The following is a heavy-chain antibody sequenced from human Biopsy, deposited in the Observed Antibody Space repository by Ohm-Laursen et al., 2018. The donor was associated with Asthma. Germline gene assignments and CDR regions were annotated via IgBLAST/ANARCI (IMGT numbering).Heavy chain of an antibody. V-gene: IGHV1-3*01. CDR3: ARTYYDVFAI. J-gene: IGHJ3*02. Sequence: SVKVSCKASGYTFINFAIHWVRQAPGQRLEWMGWINAGNGDTKYSQKFQGRVTITRDTSANTAYMDLSSLRSEDTAVYYCARTYYDVFAIWGQGTMVTVSS. CDR2: INAGNGDT. D-gene: IGHD3-10*01. CDR1: GYTFINFA.